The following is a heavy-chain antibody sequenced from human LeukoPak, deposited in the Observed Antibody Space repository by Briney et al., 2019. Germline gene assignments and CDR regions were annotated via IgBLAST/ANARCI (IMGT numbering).Heavy chain of an antibody. D-gene: IGHD5-18*01. V-gene: IGHV3-30*04. CDR1: GFTFSSYE. J-gene: IGHJ3*02. CDR3: ARARSSYGYGDAFDI. Sequence: GGSQRLSCAASGFTFSSYEMHWVRQAPGKGLEWVAVISYDGSSKYYADSVKGRFTISRDNSKNTLYLQMNSLRAEDTAVYYCARARSSYGYGDAFDIWGQGTMVTVSS. CDR2: ISYDGSSK.